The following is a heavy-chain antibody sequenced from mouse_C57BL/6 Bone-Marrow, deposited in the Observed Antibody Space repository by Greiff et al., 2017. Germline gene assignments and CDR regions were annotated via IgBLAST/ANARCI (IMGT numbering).Heavy chain of an antibody. D-gene: IGHD2-1*01. CDR3: SSLDGNYCDF. J-gene: IGHJ2*01. V-gene: IGHV14-4*01. Sequence: EVQLQQSGAELVRPGASVKLSCTASGFNIKDDYIHWVKQRPEQGLEWIGWIDPEIGDTEYASQFQGKATITSDTSSNTAYLQLSSLASEDTAVYYCSSLDGNYCDFWGQGTPLTVAS. CDR2: IDPEIGDT. CDR1: GFNIKDDY.